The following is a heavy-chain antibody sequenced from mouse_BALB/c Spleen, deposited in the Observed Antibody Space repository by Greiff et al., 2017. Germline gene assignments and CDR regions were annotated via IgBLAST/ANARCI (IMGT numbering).Heavy chain of an antibody. CDR3: ALYYGNYDYFDY. CDR2: IFPGDGST. V-gene: IGHV1-53*01. J-gene: IGHJ2*01. D-gene: IGHD2-1*01. CDR1: GYTFTSYW. Sequence: QVQLQQPGAELVKPGASVKLSCKASGYTFTSYWMHWVKQRPGQGLEWIGWIFPGDGSTKYNEKFKGKATLTTDKSSSTAYMQLSRLTSEDSAVYFCALYYGNYDYFDYWGQGTTLTVSS.